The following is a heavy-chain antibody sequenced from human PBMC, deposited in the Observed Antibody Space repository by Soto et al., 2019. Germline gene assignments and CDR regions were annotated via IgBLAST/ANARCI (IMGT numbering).Heavy chain of an antibody. V-gene: IGHV3-74*01. CDR2: IKRDGSTT. CDR3: ASGLIMGTNF. CDR1: GFTISNIW. D-gene: IGHD2-8*01. Sequence: EVQVLESGGDLVQPGGSLRLSCAFAGFTISNIWMHWFRQAPGKGLVSVSRIKRDGSTTDYADSVKGRFTVSRDNVKNTLYLQMSSLRAEDTAVYYCASGLIMGTNFWGPGTLVTVSS. J-gene: IGHJ4*02.